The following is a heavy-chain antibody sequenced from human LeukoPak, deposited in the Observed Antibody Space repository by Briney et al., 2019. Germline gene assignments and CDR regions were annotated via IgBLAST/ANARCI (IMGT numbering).Heavy chain of an antibody. Sequence: GGSLRLSCAASGFTFSGYAMSWVRQAPGKGLEWVSSINAFGVTTYYADSVKGRFTISRDNSKNTLYLQMNSLRAEDTAVYYCAKPPEVGATVGYFDYWGQGTLVTVSS. J-gene: IGHJ4*02. V-gene: IGHV3-23*01. CDR1: GFTFSGYA. CDR2: INAFGVTT. D-gene: IGHD1-26*01. CDR3: AKPPEVGATVGYFDY.